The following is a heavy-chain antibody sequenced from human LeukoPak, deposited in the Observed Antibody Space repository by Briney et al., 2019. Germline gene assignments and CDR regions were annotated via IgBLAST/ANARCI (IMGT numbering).Heavy chain of an antibody. CDR1: GYTFTNYA. D-gene: IGHD5-12*01. J-gene: IGHJ4*02. CDR3: ARRWTANSGYDPAFDY. CDR2: INTNTGNP. V-gene: IGHV7-4-1*02. Sequence: GASVKVSCKASGYTFTNYAMNWVRQAPGQGLECMGRINTNTGNPTYAQGFTGRFVFSLDTSVSTAYLQISSLKAEDTAVYYCARRWTANSGYDPAFDYWGQGTLVTVSS.